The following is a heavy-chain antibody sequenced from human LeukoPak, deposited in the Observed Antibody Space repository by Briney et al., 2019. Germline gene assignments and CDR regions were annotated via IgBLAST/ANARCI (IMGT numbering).Heavy chain of an antibody. CDR2: ISYDGSNK. V-gene: IGHV3-30-3*01. Sequence: GGSLRLSCAASGFTFSSYAMHWVRQAPGKGLEWVAVISYDGSNKYYADSVKGRFTISRDNSKNTLYLQMNSLRAEDTAVYYCARESTAMVTGFDYWGQGTLVTVSS. D-gene: IGHD5-18*01. J-gene: IGHJ4*02. CDR1: GFTFSSYA. CDR3: ARESTAMVTGFDY.